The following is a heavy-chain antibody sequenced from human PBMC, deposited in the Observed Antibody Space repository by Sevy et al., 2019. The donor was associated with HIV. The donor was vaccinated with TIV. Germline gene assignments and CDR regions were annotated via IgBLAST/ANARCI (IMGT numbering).Heavy chain of an antibody. CDR2: ISWDAKKT. V-gene: IGHV3-43*01. CDR3: SKDIPGYSGFDH. Sequence: GGFLRLSCAAFGFTFDDYTMHWVRQVPGKGLEWVSLISWDAKKTDYADSVEGRFTVSRDNRKNYLYLQMNSLRSEDLDLYFCSKDIPGYSGFDHWGQGTLVTVSS. D-gene: IGHD3-10*01. J-gene: IGHJ4*02. CDR1: GFTFDDYT.